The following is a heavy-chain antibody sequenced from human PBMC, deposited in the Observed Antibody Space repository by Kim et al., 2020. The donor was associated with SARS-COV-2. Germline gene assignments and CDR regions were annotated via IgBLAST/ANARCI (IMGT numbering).Heavy chain of an antibody. J-gene: IGHJ5*02. CDR2: IYYSGST. D-gene: IGHD3-22*01. Sequence: SETLSLTCTVSGGSISSYYWSWIRQPPGKGLEWIGYIYYSGSTNYNPSLKSRVTISVDTSKNQFSLKLSSVTAADTAVYYCARLGYYYDSSGYSNWFDPWGQGTLVTVSS. CDR3: ARLGYYYDSSGYSNWFDP. V-gene: IGHV4-59*01. CDR1: GGSISSYY.